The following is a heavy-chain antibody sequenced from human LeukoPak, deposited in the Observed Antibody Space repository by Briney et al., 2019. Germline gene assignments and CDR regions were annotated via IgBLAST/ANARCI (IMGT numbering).Heavy chain of an antibody. CDR1: GDIVSSNGAT. V-gene: IGHV6-1*01. D-gene: IGHD1-14*01. CDR3: TRRPPAPGNAFDI. Sequence: SQTLSLTCAISGDIVSSNGATWNWIRQSPSRGLEWLGRTYYRSKWYNDYAISVKSRITINPDTSKDQFSLQLNSVTPEDTAVYYCTRRPPAPGNAFDIWGQGTMVTVSS. J-gene: IGHJ3*02. CDR2: TYYRSKWYN.